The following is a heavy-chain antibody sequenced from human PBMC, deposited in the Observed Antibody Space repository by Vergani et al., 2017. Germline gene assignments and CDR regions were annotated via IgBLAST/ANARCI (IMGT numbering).Heavy chain of an antibody. D-gene: IGHD2-21*01. V-gene: IGHV1-69*19. Sequence: QVQLVQSGAEVKKPGSSVKVSCKASGGTFSSYAISWVRQAPGQGLEWMGGIIPIFGTANYAKKFQGRVTITADESTSTAYMELSSLRSEDTAVYYCARGGQWIMVFPEAFDIWGQGTMVTVSS. J-gene: IGHJ3*02. CDR2: IIPIFGTA. CDR3: ARGGQWIMVFPEAFDI. CDR1: GGTFSSYA.